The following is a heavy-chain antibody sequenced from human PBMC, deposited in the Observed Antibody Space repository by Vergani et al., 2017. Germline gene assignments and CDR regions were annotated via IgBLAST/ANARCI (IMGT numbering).Heavy chain of an antibody. D-gene: IGHD3-10*01. Sequence: QVQLQESGPGLVKPSETLSLTCTVSGGFISSFLWSWIRQPPGKGLEWIGYIYYNGSSNYNPSLKSRVTISVDMSKNQFSLRLNSVSAADTAVYFCARDRNYYSSGNCFDSGGQGTLVTVSS. CDR1: GGFISSFL. CDR3: ARDRNYYSSGNCFDS. CDR2: IYYNGSS. V-gene: IGHV4-59*01. J-gene: IGHJ5*01.